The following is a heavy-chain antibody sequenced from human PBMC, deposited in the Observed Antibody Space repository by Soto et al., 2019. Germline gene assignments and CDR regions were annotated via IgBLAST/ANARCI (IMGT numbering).Heavy chain of an antibody. CDR2: ISAYNGNT. V-gene: IGHV1-18*01. Sequence: QVQLVQSGAEVKKPGASVKVSCKASGYTFTNYGISWVRQAPGQGLEWMGWISAYNGNTKYAQKRQGRVTITADTATSTAYMELRSLRSEGTAGYYFAREPNYFDYWGQGTLVTVSS. CDR3: AREPNYFDY. J-gene: IGHJ4*02. CDR1: GYTFTNYG.